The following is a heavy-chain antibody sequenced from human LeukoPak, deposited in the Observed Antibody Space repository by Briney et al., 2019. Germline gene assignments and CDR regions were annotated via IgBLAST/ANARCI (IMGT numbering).Heavy chain of an antibody. Sequence: GGSLRLSCAASGFIFTNYWMSWVRPAPGKGLERVATIKEDGSDKHYVDSARGRFTISRDNAKNSLYLQMNALRADDTAVYYCATWGSIFGVTFFDFWGQGTLVTVSS. CDR2: IKEDGSDK. V-gene: IGHV3-7*01. D-gene: IGHD3-3*01. CDR1: GFIFTNYW. CDR3: ATWGSIFGVTFFDF. J-gene: IGHJ4*02.